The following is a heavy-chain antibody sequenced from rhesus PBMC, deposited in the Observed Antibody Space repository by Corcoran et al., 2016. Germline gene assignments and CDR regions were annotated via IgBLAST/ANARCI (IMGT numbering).Heavy chain of an antibody. CDR2: IYGSSGST. D-gene: IGHD4-23*01. CDR1: GGSISSGYD. CDR3: ATRGEYSHVFDY. Sequence: QVQLQESGPGVVKPSETLSLTCAVSGGSISSGYDWSWIRQPPGKGLEWIGYIYGSSGSTNYNPSLKNRVTISKDATKNQLSLKLSSVTAADTAVYYCATRGEYSHVFDYWGQGVLVTVSS. V-gene: IGHV4-76*01. J-gene: IGHJ4*01.